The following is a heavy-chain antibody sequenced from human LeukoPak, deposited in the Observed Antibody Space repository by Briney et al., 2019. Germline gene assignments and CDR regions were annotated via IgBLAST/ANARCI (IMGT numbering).Heavy chain of an antibody. Sequence: SQTLSLTCAIYGDSVSSNSVTWNWLRQSPSRGLEGLGRKYYRSTSYNDYAVSVRGRITVNPHTSKNQFSLHLNSVTPEDTAVYYCARRLTQYDCFDPWGQGILVTVSS. V-gene: IGHV6-1*01. J-gene: IGHJ5*02. CDR2: KYYRSTSYN. CDR1: GDSVSSNSVT. CDR3: ARRLTQYDCFDP. D-gene: IGHD2-15*01.